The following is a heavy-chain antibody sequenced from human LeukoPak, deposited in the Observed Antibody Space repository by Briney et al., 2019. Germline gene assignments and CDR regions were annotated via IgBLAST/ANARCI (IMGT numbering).Heavy chain of an antibody. CDR3: ARSPGHCSGGSCYPPAFDI. J-gene: IGHJ3*02. Sequence: GGSLRLSCAASGFTFSSYAMHWVRQAPGKGLEWVAVISYDGSNKYYADSVKGRFTISRDNSKNTLYLQMNSLRAEDTAVYYCARSPGHCSGGSCYPPAFDIWGQGTMVTVSS. V-gene: IGHV3-30-3*01. D-gene: IGHD2-15*01. CDR2: ISYDGSNK. CDR1: GFTFSSYA.